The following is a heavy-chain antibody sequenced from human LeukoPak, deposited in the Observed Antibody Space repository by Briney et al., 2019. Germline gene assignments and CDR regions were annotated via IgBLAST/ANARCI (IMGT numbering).Heavy chain of an antibody. Sequence: ASVKVSCKVSGYTRTELSMHWVRQAPGKGLEWMGGFDPEDGETIYAQKFQGRVTMTEDTSTDTAYMELSSLRSEDTAVYYCATYYYDSSGRLYYFDYWGQGTLVTVSS. J-gene: IGHJ4*02. V-gene: IGHV1-24*01. CDR1: GYTRTELS. D-gene: IGHD3-22*01. CDR2: FDPEDGET. CDR3: ATYYYDSSGRLYYFDY.